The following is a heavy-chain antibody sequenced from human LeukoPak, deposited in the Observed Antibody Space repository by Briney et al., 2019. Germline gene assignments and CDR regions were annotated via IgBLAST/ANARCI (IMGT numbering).Heavy chain of an antibody. CDR1: GGTFSNYA. Sequence: ASVKVSCKASGGTFSNYAISWVRQAPGQGPEWMGRIIPIFGTANYAQKFQGRVTITTDESTSTAYMELSSLRSEDTAVYYCARDHFRHIQAHNWFDPWGQGTLVTVSS. CDR3: ARDHFRHIQAHNWFDP. J-gene: IGHJ5*02. CDR2: IIPIFGTA. D-gene: IGHD2/OR15-2a*01. V-gene: IGHV1-69*05.